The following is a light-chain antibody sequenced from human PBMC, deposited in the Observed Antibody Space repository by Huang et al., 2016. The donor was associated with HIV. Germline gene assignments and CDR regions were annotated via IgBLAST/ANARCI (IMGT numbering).Light chain of an antibody. V-gene: IGKV3-11*01. J-gene: IGKJ4*01. Sequence: EIVLTQSPATLSLSPGDRATLACRASQSVGVYLAWYQQKPGQAPRRLIFEASNRATRIPDRFSGSGSGTDFTLTIDSLQPDDFAIYYCQQRTKWPPVLTFGGGTRVEIK. CDR3: QQRTKWPPVLT. CDR1: QSVGVY. CDR2: EAS.